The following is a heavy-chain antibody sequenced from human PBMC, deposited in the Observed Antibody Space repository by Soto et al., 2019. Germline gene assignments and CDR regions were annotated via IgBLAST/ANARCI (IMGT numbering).Heavy chain of an antibody. V-gene: IGHV4-59*13. J-gene: IGHJ1*01. CDR1: GASIKGYY. CDR2: SYHGGTT. CDR3: ARLVGYYYGWVSYLSGIEN. Sequence: SETLSLTCSVAGASIKGYYWNWIRQPPGKGLEWIGYSYHGGTTDYNPSLKSRVTISVDTSNNQFSLRLSSVTAADTAVYYCARLVGYYYGWVSYLSGIENWCQGAFVKISS. D-gene: IGHD3-10*01.